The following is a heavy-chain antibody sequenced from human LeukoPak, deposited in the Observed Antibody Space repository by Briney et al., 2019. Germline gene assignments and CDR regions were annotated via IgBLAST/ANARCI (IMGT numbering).Heavy chain of an antibody. J-gene: IGHJ5*02. D-gene: IGHD2-21*02. Sequence: SETLSLTCTVSGDSISSYYWSWIRQPPGKGLEWIGYIHHGGSTNSNPSLKSRVTISIDTSKSQFSLQLTSVTAADTAVYYCARGVTTGLDWFDPWGQGTPVTVSS. CDR2: IHHGGST. CDR1: GDSISSYY. V-gene: IGHV4-59*01. CDR3: ARGVTTGLDWFDP.